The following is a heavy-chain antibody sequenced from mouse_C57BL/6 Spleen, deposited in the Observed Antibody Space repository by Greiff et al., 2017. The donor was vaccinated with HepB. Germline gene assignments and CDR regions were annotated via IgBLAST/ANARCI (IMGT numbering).Heavy chain of an antibody. Sequence: VQLQQPGAELVMPGASVKLSCKASGYTFTSHWMHWVKQRPGQGLEWIGEIDPSDSYTNYNQKFKGKSTLTVDKSSSTAYMQLSSLTSEDSAVYYCARNWDDAMDYWGQGTSVTVSS. CDR2: IDPSDSYT. CDR3: ARNWDDAMDY. V-gene: IGHV1-69*01. D-gene: IGHD4-1*01. J-gene: IGHJ4*01. CDR1: GYTFTSHW.